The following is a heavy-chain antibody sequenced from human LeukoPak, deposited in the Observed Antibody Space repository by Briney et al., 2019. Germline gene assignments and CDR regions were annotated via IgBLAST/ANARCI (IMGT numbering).Heavy chain of an antibody. J-gene: IGHJ6*03. CDR3: AREMSGIAATGKDYYYYYYMDV. D-gene: IGHD6-13*01. CDR2: ISADNGNT. V-gene: IGHV1-18*01. CDR1: GYTFTNYG. Sequence: ASVKVSCKASGYTFTNYGISWVRQAPGHGLEWMGWISADNGNTNYAQKVQGRVTMTTDTSTSTAYLELRSLRSDDTAVYYCAREMSGIAATGKDYYYYYYMDVWGKGTTVAVSS.